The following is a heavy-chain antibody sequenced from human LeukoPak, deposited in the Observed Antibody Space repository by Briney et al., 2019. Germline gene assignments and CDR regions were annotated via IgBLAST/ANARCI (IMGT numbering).Heavy chain of an antibody. V-gene: IGHV1-24*01. J-gene: IGHJ5*02. D-gene: IGHD6-13*01. CDR1: GYTLTELS. CDR2: FDPEDDET. Sequence: GASVKVSCKVSGYTLTELSMHWVRQAPGKGLEWMVGFDPEDDETIYAQKFQGRVTMTEDTSTDTAYMELSSLRSEDTAVYYCATEEGSSTHRSAFAFDPWGQGTLVTVSS. CDR3: ATEEGSSTHRSAFAFDP.